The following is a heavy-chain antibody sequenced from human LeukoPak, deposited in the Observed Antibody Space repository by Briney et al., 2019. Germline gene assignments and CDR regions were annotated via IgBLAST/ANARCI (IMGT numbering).Heavy chain of an antibody. V-gene: IGHV4-31*03. D-gene: IGHD5-24*01. J-gene: IGHJ4*02. CDR3: ARDRDGYNYFDY. CDR1: GGSITSGGYY. CDR2: IYYSGST. Sequence: SETLSLTCTVSGGSITSGGYYWSWIRQHPGKGLEWIGHIYYSGSTYHNPSLKSRVTISVDTSKNQFSLKLGSVTAADTAVYYCARDRDGYNYFDYWGQGTLVTVSS.